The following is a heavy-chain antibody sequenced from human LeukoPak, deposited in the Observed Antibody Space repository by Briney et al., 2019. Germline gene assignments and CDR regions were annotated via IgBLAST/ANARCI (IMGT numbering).Heavy chain of an antibody. CDR3: GRGHWGLDY. CDR1: GGSFSDSY. CDR2: IINSGSSI. J-gene: IGHJ4*02. V-gene: IGHV3-11*04. Sequence: LSLTCAVYGGSFSDSYMTWIRQAPGKGLGWVSYIINSGSSIYYADSVKGRFTTSRDNTKSSLYLQMNSLRAEDTAVYYCGRGHWGLDYWGQGALVTVSS. D-gene: IGHD7-27*01.